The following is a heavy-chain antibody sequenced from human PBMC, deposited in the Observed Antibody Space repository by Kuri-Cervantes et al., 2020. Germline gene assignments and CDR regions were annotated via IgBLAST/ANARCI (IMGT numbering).Heavy chain of an antibody. Sequence: GESLKISCAASGFTFSNAWMSWVRQAPGRGLEWVGRIKSKTDGGTTDYAAPVKGRFTISRDDSKNTLYLQMNSLKTEDTAVYYCTTDEWWFDPWGQGTLVTVSS. V-gene: IGHV3-15*01. CDR2: IKSKTDGGTT. D-gene: IGHD3-3*01. J-gene: IGHJ5*02. CDR3: TTDEWWFDP. CDR1: GFTFSNAW.